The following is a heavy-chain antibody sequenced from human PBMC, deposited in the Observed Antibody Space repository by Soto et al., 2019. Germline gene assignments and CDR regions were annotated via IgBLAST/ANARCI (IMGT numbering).Heavy chain of an antibody. CDR2: ISSSSSYI. CDR1: GFTFSSYS. CDR3: ARDGGNEYSRENNWFDP. Sequence: EVQLVESGGGLVKPGGSLRLSCAASGFTFSSYSMNWVRQAPGKGLEWVSSISSSSSYIYYADSVKGRFTISRHNAKNSLYMQMNSLRAEDTAVYYCARDGGNEYSRENNWFDPWGQGTLVTVSS. V-gene: IGHV3-21*01. D-gene: IGHD6-6*01. J-gene: IGHJ5*02.